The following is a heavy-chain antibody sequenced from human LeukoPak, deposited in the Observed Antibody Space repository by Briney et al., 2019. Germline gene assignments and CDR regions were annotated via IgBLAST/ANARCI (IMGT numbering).Heavy chain of an antibody. CDR2: IIPIFGTA. D-gene: IGHD3-10*01. CDR3: ARSFFIPSGESAFDY. J-gene: IGHJ4*02. V-gene: IGHV1-69*05. CDR1: GATFSSYA. Sequence: SVKVSCKASGATFSSYAISWVRQAPAQGLEWMGGIIPIFGTANYAQKFQGRVTITTDESTSTAYMELSSLRSEDTGVYYCARSFFIPSGESAFDYWGQGTLVTVSS.